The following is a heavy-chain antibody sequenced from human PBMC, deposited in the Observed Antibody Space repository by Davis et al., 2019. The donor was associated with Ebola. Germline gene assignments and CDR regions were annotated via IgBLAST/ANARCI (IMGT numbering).Heavy chain of an antibody. CDR1: GITFSSYG. D-gene: IGHD3-10*01. CDR2: VSPEGRDQ. V-gene: IGHV3-30*18. CDR3: AKVPITLVRGVMTGYYFEY. J-gene: IGHJ4*02. Sequence: PGGSLRLSCVVSGITFSSYGMHWVRQAPGKGLEWVAVVSPEGRDQYYADSVKGRFIVSRDNSKNTLYLQMNSLRAEDTATYHCAKVPITLVRGVMTGYYFEYWGQGTLVTVSS.